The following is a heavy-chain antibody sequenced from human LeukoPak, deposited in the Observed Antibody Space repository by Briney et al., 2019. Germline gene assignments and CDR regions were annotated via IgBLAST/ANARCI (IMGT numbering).Heavy chain of an antibody. J-gene: IGHJ4*02. CDR1: GFIFSNYA. D-gene: IGHD5-12*01. CDR2: MSYDGNNK. V-gene: IGHV3-30-3*01. CDR3: ARARGNSGLSSYDQ. Sequence: GGSLRLSCAASGFIFSNYAMHWVRQAPGKGLEWVAVMSYDGNNKFYADSVKGRFTISRDNSKNTLYLQMNSLRAEDTAVYYCARARGNSGLSSYDQWGQGTLVTVSP.